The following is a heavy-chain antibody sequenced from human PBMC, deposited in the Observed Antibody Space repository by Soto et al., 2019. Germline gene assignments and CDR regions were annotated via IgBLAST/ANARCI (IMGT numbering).Heavy chain of an antibody. D-gene: IGHD3-10*01. CDR3: ARSGHLFDY. CDR1: GGSFNDYY. CDR2: INHTGHT. V-gene: IGHV4-34*01. Sequence: VQLQQWGAGLLKPSETLSLTCAVYGGSFNDYYWSWIRQPPGKGLEWIGEINHTGHTNYNPSLKSRVTISVDTSRTQFSLKLNSVTAADTAVYYCARSGHLFDYWGQGILVTVSS. J-gene: IGHJ4*02.